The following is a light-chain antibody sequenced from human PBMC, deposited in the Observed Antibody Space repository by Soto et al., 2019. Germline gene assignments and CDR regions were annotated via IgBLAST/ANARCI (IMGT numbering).Light chain of an antibody. V-gene: IGKV3-20*01. Sequence: EIVLTQSPDILSFSPGERATLSCRASQSVRSSYLAWYQQRPGQAPRLLIYGASSRATGIPDRFSGDGSGTDFTLTISRLEPEDFAVYYCQQYGSSPGYTFGQGTKLEIK. CDR2: GAS. CDR3: QQYGSSPGYT. CDR1: QSVRSSY. J-gene: IGKJ2*01.